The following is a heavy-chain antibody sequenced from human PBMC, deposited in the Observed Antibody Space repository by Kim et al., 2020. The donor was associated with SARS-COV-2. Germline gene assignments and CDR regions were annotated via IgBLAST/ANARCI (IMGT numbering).Heavy chain of an antibody. CDR3: ARVGIAVVVMDV. Sequence: SETLSLTCTVSGDSVSSGGYYWSWIRQHPGKGLEWIGYIYYTGRTYYNPSLQSRLNLSVDTSKNQFSLKLSSVTATDTAVYYCARVGIAVVVMDVWGQGTTVTVSS. CDR1: GDSVSSGGYY. D-gene: IGHD6-19*01. J-gene: IGHJ6*02. V-gene: IGHV4-31*03. CDR2: IYYTGRT.